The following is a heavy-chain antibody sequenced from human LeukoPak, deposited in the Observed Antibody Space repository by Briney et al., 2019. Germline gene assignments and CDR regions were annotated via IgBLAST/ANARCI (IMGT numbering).Heavy chain of an antibody. CDR2: ISTAITTT. J-gene: IGHJ4*02. V-gene: IGHV3-48*01. Sequence: QPGGSLRLSCVVSGFPLSNNPMNWVRQAPGKGLEWVSYISTAITTTYHAESVKGRFTISRDNAKNSLYLQMNSLRVEDTAVYYCARDGGKGYEIDYWGQGTLVTVSS. CDR1: GFPLSNNP. CDR3: ARDGGKGYEIDY. D-gene: IGHD2-2*01.